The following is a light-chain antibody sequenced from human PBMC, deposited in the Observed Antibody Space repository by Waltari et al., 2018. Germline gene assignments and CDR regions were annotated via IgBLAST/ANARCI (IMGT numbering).Light chain of an antibody. Sequence: DIQMAQSPSSLSASVGDRVTITCRASQRIGTYLNWYQQKPGKAPKLLIYTASSLQSGVPSRFSGSGSGTDFTLTISSLQPEDFATYSCQQSYSTPYTFGQGTKLEIK. CDR3: QQSYSTPYT. J-gene: IGKJ2*01. V-gene: IGKV1-39*01. CDR1: QRIGTY. CDR2: TAS.